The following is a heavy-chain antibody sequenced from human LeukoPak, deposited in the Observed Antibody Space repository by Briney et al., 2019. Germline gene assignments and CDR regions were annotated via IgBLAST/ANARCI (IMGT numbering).Heavy chain of an antibody. D-gene: IGHD3-3*01. CDR1: GYTFTGYY. Sequence: ASVKVSCKASGYTFTGYYMHWVRQAPGQGLEWMEWINPNSGGTNYAQKFQGRVTMTRDTSISTAYMELSRLRSDDTAVYYCARDADRITIFGVVISPDPYFDYWGQGTLVTVSS. CDR3: ARDADRITIFGVVISPDPYFDY. CDR2: INPNSGGT. J-gene: IGHJ4*02. V-gene: IGHV1-2*02.